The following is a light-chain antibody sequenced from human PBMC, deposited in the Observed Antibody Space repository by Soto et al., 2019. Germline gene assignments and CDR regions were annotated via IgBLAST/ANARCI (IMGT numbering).Light chain of an antibody. Sequence: DIQLTQSPSFLSASVGDRVTITCRASQDINTYLSWYQQKPGKAPKLLIFASSTLQNGVPSRFSGSGSGTEFTVTITSLQPEDFATYYCQQRKSYPITFGQGTRLEIK. CDR2: ASS. V-gene: IGKV1-9*01. CDR3: QQRKSYPIT. CDR1: QDINTY. J-gene: IGKJ5*01.